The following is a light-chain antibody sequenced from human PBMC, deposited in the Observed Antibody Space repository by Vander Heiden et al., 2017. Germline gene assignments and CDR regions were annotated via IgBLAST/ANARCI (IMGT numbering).Light chain of an antibody. CDR3: NSRDSSGNPHVV. CDR1: SLRSYY. V-gene: IGLV3-19*01. J-gene: IGLJ2*01. Sequence: SSELTQDPAVSVALGQTVRITCQGDSLRSYYASWYQQKPGQAPVLVIYGKNNRPAGIPDRFSGSSSGNTASLTITGAQAEDEADYYCNSRDSSGNPHVVFGGGTKLTLL. CDR2: GKN.